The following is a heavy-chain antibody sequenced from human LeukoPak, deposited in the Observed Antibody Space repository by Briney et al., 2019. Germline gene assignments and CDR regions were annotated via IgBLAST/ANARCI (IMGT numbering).Heavy chain of an antibody. V-gene: IGHV3-21*04. Sequence: GGSLRLSCAASGFTFSSYSMNWVRQAPGKGLEWVSSISSSSSYIYYADSVKGRFTISRDNSKNTLYLQMNSLRAEDTAVYYCARVRILTDAFDIWGQGTMVTVSS. CDR2: ISSSSSYI. CDR1: GFTFSSYS. CDR3: ARVRILTDAFDI. J-gene: IGHJ3*02. D-gene: IGHD3-9*01.